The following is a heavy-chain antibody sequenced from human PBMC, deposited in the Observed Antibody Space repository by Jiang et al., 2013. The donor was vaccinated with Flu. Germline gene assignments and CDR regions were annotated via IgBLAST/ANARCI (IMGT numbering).Heavy chain of an antibody. J-gene: IGHJ6*02. Sequence: SSYAISWVRQAPGQGLEWMGGIIPIFGTANYAQKFQGRVTITADESTSTAYMELSSLRSEDTAVYYCARGGQILGYCSSTSCLDYYGMDVWGQWTTVTVSS. D-gene: IGHD2-2*01. V-gene: IGHV1-69*01. CDR3: ARGGQILGYCSSTSCLDYYGMDV. CDR2: IIPIFGTA. CDR1: SSYA.